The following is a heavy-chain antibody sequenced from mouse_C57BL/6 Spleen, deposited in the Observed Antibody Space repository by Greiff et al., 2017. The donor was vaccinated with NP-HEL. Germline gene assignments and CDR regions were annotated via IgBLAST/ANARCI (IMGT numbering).Heavy chain of an antibody. D-gene: IGHD1-1*01. J-gene: IGHJ2*01. CDR1: GFNIKDDY. Sequence: EVQLQQSGAELVRPGASVKLSCTASGFNIKDDYMHWVKQRPEQGLEWIGWIDPENGDTEYASKFQGKATITADTSSNTAYLQLSSLTSEDTAVYYCTTGYYGSRNPYYFDYWGQGTTLTVSS. CDR3: TTGYYGSRNPYYFDY. CDR2: IDPENGDT. V-gene: IGHV14-4*01.